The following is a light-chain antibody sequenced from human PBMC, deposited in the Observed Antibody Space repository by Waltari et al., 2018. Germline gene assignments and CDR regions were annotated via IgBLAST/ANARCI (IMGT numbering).Light chain of an antibody. Sequence: VVMTQSPLSLHVTLGQPATISCRLSQSLVHSDGKTYLNWFHQRPGQSPRRLIYKVFNRESGGPDRFSGSGSGTDFTLKISRVEAEDVGTYYCMQATQWPLTFGQGTKVEIK. CDR3: MQATQWPLT. J-gene: IGKJ1*01. CDR2: KVF. CDR1: QSLVHSDGKTY. V-gene: IGKV2-30*02.